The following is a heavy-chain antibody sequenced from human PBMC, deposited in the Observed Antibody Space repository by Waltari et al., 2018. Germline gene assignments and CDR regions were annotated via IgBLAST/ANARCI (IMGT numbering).Heavy chain of an antibody. CDR2: VSYDGSET. Sequence: QVQLVESGGTVDRPGKSLRLSCVGSGFILGGAGLHWVRQAPGKGLGWVAGVSYDGSETYYGDSVKGRFTISRDNSNNTLHLQMTSLRDEDTAIFYCARGPVDGTKRGAFDIWGQGTMVTVSS. CDR1: GFILGGAG. J-gene: IGHJ3*02. D-gene: IGHD1-1*01. V-gene: IGHV3-30*03. CDR3: ARGPVDGTKRGAFDI.